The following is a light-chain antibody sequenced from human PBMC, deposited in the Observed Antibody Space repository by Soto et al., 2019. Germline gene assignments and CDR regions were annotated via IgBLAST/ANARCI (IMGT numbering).Light chain of an antibody. Sequence: QSALTQPASVSGSPGQSITISCTGTSSDVGGYNYVSWYQQHPGKAPKLMIYDVSNRPSGVSNRFSGSKSGNTACLTISGLQAEDEADDYGNSYTSSSTYVFGTGTKLTVL. CDR1: SSDVGGYNY. CDR3: NSYTSSSTYV. CDR2: DVS. J-gene: IGLJ1*01. V-gene: IGLV2-14*01.